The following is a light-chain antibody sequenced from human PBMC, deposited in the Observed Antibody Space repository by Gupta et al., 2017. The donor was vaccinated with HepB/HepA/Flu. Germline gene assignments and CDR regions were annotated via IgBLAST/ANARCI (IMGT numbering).Light chain of an antibody. CDR1: LDIKND. CDR3: LQDYTYPRT. Sequence: AIQLTQSPSSLSASVGDRVTITCRASLDIKNDLGWYQQKPGKAPKLLIYGASTLQSGVPSRVNGGRSGTEFTLIISSLQPEDFATYYCLQDYTYPRTFGQGTKVEIK. CDR2: GAS. J-gene: IGKJ1*01. V-gene: IGKV1-6*01.